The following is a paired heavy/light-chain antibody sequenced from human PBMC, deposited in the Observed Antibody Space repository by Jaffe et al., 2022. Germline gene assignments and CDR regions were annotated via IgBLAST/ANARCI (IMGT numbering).Light chain of an antibody. Sequence: EIVLTQSPGTLSLSPGERATLSCRASQSLSANYLAWYQQKPGQAPRLLIYGASSRATGIPDRFSGSGSGTDFTLTISRLEPEDFAVYYCQQYDFSPSYTFGQGTKVEI. V-gene: IGKV3-20*01. CDR1: QSLSANY. J-gene: IGKJ2*01. CDR2: GAS. CDR3: QQYDFSPSYT.
Heavy chain of an antibody. Sequence: QITLKESGPTLVKPTQTLTLTCTFSGFSLSTSGVGVGWIRQPPGRALEWLVFNFWNDDRRYTPSLRSRLSITKDTSKNQVVLTMTNMDPVDTATYYCARATYDSRGYYYFDYWGQGTLVTVSS. D-gene: IGHD3-22*01. V-gene: IGHV2-5*01. CDR2: NFWNDDR. CDR1: GFSLSTSGVG. J-gene: IGHJ4*02. CDR3: ARATYDSRGYYYFDY.